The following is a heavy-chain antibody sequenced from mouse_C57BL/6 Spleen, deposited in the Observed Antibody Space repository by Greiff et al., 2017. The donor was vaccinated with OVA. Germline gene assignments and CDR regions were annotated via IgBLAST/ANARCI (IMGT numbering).Heavy chain of an antibody. Sequence: QVQLQQSGAELVKPGASVKISCKASGYAFSSYWMNWVKQRPGKGLEWIGQIYPGDGDTNYNGKFQGKATLTADKSSSTAYMQLSSLTSEDSAVYFCARSVVATDYAMDYWGQGTSVTVSS. V-gene: IGHV1-80*01. CDR1: GYAFSSYW. D-gene: IGHD1-1*01. CDR2: IYPGDGDT. CDR3: ARSVVATDYAMDY. J-gene: IGHJ4*01.